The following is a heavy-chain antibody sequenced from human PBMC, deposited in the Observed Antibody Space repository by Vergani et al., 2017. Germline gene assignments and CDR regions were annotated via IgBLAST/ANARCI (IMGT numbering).Heavy chain of an antibody. V-gene: IGHV1-69*02. CDR3: ASRFGVGIWPLGRPESDAFDI. CDR1: GGTFSSYT. CDR2: IIPILGIA. Sequence: QVQLVQSGAEVKKPGSSVKVSCKASGGTFSSYTISWVRQAPGQGLEWMGRIIPILGIANYAQKFQGRVTITADKSTSTAYMELSSLRSEDTDVYYCASRFGVGIWPLGRPESDAFDIGGQGRMVTVSS. D-gene: IGHD3-3*01. J-gene: IGHJ3*02.